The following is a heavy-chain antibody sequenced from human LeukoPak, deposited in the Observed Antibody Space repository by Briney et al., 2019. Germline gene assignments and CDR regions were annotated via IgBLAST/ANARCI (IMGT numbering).Heavy chain of an antibody. CDR3: ARAGYCSGGSCFWDIWFDP. D-gene: IGHD2-15*01. Sequence: SETLSLTCTVSGGSISSYYWSWIRQPPGKGLEWLGYIYYSGSTNYNPSLKSRVTISVDTSKNQFSLKLSSVTAADTAVYYCARAGYCSGGSCFWDIWFDPWGQGTLVTVSS. J-gene: IGHJ5*02. V-gene: IGHV4-59*01. CDR2: IYYSGST. CDR1: GGSISSYY.